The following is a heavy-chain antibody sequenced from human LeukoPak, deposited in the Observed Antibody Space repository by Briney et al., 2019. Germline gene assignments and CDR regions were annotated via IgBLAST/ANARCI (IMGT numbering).Heavy chain of an antibody. D-gene: IGHD3-16*02. CDR3: ARGFADFVWGSYPSSY. CDR2: ITGSSSYI. J-gene: IGHJ4*02. Sequence: GGSLRLSCAASGLTFSSYSMNWVRQAPGKGLEWVSSITGSSSYIHYADSVKGRFTISRDNAKNSLYLQMNSLRAEDTAVYYCARGFADFVWGSYPSSYWGQGILVTVSS. V-gene: IGHV3-21*01. CDR1: GLTFSSYS.